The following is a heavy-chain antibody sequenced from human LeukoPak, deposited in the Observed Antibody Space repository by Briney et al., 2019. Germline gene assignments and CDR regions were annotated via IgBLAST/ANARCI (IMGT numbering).Heavy chain of an antibody. D-gene: IGHD2-2*01. V-gene: IGHV3-30*01. CDR1: GFTFSSYA. Sequence: PGGSLRLSCAASGFTFSSYAMHWVRQAPGKGLEWVAVISYDGSNRYYADSVKGRFTISRDNSKNTLFLQMNSLRAEDTAVYYCASARYDYYYYYYMDVWGKGTTVTVSS. CDR3: ASARYDYYYYYYMDV. J-gene: IGHJ6*03. CDR2: ISYDGSNR.